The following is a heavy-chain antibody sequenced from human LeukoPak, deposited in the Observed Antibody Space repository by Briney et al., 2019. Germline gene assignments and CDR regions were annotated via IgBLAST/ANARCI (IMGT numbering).Heavy chain of an antibody. D-gene: IGHD2-21*02. CDR2: IYYSGST. V-gene: IGHV4-39*01. Sequence: SETLSLTCTVSGGSISSSSHFWGWIRQPPGKGLEWIRNIYYSGSTYYNPSLKSRVTISIDTSKNQFSLKLSSVTAADTAVYYCARRELGGDGGGWFDPWGQGTLVTVSS. CDR1: GGSISSSSHF. CDR3: ARRELGGDGGGWFDP. J-gene: IGHJ5*02.